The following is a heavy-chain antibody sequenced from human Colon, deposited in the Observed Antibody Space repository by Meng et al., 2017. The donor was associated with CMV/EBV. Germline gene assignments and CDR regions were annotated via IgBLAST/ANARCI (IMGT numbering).Heavy chain of an antibody. Sequence: QITLKERVPVLMKPPQTLTRSCTLAWSSLSTSGVGVGWIPQPPGKALEWLELIYWDDDKRYSPSLKSRLTITKDTSNNQVVLTMTNMDPVDTATYSCAHRMGRIAARVFDYWGQGTLVTVSS. V-gene: IGHV2-5*02. CDR3: AHRMGRIAARVFDY. CDR2: IYWDDDK. D-gene: IGHD6-6*01. J-gene: IGHJ4*02. CDR1: WSSLSTSGVG.